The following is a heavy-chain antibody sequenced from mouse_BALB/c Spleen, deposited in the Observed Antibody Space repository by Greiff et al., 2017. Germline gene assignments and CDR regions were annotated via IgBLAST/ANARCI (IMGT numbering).Heavy chain of an antibody. V-gene: IGHV2-9*02. CDR2: IWAGGST. CDR1: GFSLTSYG. CDR3: ARYGNLYAMDY. Sequence: VQGVESGPGLVAPSQSLSITCTVSGFSLTSYGVHWVRQPPGKGLEWLGVIWAGGSTNYNSALMSRLSISKDNSKSQVFLKMNSLQTDDTAMYYCARYGNLYAMDYWGQGTSVTVSS. D-gene: IGHD2-10*02. J-gene: IGHJ4*01.